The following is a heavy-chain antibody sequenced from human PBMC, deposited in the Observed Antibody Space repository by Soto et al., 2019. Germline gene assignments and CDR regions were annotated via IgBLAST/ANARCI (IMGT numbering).Heavy chain of an antibody. D-gene: IGHD3-10*01. CDR3: ARGRGRNYGSGSYTPYGYYYCMDV. V-gene: IGHV4-34*01. J-gene: IGHJ6*03. CDR1: GGSCIGYY. CDR2: INHSGST. Sequence: SETLCHTNAVDGGSCIGYYCSCISQPQGKGLEWIGEINHSGSTNYNPSLKSRVTISVDTPKNQFSLKRSSVTAADTAVYYCARGRGRNYGSGSYTPYGYYYCMDVWGKGTTVTVSS.